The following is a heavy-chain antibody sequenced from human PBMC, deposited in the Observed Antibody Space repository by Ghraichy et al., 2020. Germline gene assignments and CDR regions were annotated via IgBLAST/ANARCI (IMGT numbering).Heavy chain of an antibody. D-gene: IGHD6-13*01. CDR1: GFTFSSYG. CDR2: ISYDGSNK. CDR3: AKENIPIAAVVYYFDY. V-gene: IGHV3-30*18. Sequence: GGSLRLSCAASGFTFSSYGMHWVRQAPAKGLEWVASISYDGSNKYYADSVKGRFTISRDNSKNTLYLQMNSLRAEDTAVYYCAKENIPIAAVVYYFDYWGQGNLVTVSP. J-gene: IGHJ4*02.